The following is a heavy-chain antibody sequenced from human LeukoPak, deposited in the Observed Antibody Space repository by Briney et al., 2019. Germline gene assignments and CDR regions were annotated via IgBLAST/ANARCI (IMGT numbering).Heavy chain of an antibody. Sequence: SKTLSLTCAVYGGSFSGYYWSWIRQPPGKGLEWIGEINHSGSTNYNPSLKSRVTISVDTSKNQFSLKLSSVTAADTAVYYCARGRGLYYDILTGYYNVMAFDYWGQGTLVTVSS. J-gene: IGHJ4*02. CDR3: ARGRGLYYDILTGYYNVMAFDY. CDR1: GGSFSGYY. D-gene: IGHD3-9*01. V-gene: IGHV4-34*01. CDR2: INHSGST.